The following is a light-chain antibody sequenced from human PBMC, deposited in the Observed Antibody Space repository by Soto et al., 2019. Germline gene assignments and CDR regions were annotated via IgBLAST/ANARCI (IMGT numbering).Light chain of an antibody. J-gene: IGKJ1*01. CDR2: WAS. V-gene: IGKV4-1*01. Sequence: DIVMTQSPDSLAVSLGEGATINCKSSQSVLYSSNNKNYLAWYQQKPGKPPKLLIYWASTRESGVPDRFSGSGSGTDFTLTISTLQAEDVAVYYCQQYYSTPQTFGQGTKVEIK. CDR3: QQYYSTPQT. CDR1: QSVLYSSNNKNY.